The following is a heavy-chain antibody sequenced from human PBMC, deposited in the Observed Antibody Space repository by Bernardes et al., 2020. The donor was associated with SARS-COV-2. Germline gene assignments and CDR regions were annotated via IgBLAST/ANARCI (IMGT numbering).Heavy chain of an antibody. CDR2: ISYDGSNK. CDR3: VRDQYTSAWYLFDH. CDR1: GFTFSSHA. D-gene: IGHD6-19*01. J-gene: IGHJ4*02. V-gene: IGHV3-30*01. Sequence: GGSLRLSCAASGFTFSSHAMHWVRQAPGKGLEWVAVISYDGSNKYYSDSVKGRFTISRDKSKNTVYLQMNSLRAEDTAMYYCVRDQYTSAWYLFDHWGQGTLVTVSS.